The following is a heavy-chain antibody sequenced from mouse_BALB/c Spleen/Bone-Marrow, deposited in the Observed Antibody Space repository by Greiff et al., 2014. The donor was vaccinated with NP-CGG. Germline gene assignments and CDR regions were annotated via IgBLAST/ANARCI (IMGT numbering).Heavy chain of an antibody. CDR2: IYPGTGTT. J-gene: IGHJ4*01. CDR3: AREYGNYNYALDY. Sequence: LVESGAELVRPGASVKLSCTTSGYIFTCYWIHWVKQRSGQGLEWIARIYPGTGTTFYNEKFKGKATLTADQSSSTAYLQLSSLKSEDSAVYFCAREYGNYNYALDYWGQGTSVTVSS. V-gene: IGHV1S132*01. CDR1: GYIFTCYW. D-gene: IGHD2-10*02.